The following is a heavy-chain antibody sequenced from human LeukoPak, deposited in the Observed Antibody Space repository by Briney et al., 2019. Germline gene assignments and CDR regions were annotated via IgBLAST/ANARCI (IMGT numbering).Heavy chain of an antibody. Sequence: PSETLSLTCAVYGGSFSGYYWSWIRQPPGKGLEWIGNIFYSGSTYYSPSLKSRVTISLDTSRNQFSLKLNSVTAADTAVYYCARGGIYYYYYYMDVWGKGTTVTISS. CDR2: IFYSGST. J-gene: IGHJ6*03. CDR3: ARGGIYYYYYYMDV. CDR1: GGSFSGYY. V-gene: IGHV4-34*01.